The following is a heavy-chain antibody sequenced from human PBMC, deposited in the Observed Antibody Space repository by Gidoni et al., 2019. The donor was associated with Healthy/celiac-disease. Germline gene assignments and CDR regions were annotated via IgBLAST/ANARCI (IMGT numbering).Heavy chain of an antibody. V-gene: IGHV3-9*01. J-gene: IGHJ4*02. Sequence: EVQLVASGGGLVQPGRSLRLSCPAPGFTFDDYAMHWVRQAPGKVLEWVSGISWNSGSIGYADSVKGRFTISRDNAKNSLYLQMNSLRAEDTALYYCAKSGNQFGAFDYWGQGTLVTVSS. CDR2: ISWNSGSI. CDR1: GFTFDDYA. CDR3: AKSGNQFGAFDY. D-gene: IGHD3-3*01.